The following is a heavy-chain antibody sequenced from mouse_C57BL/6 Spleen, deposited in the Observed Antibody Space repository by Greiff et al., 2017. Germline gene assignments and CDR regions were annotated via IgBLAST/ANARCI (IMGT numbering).Heavy chain of an antibody. Sequence: QVHVKQPGTELVKPGASVKLSCKASGYTFTSYWMHWVKQRPGQGLEWIGNINPSNGGTNYNEKFKSKATLTVDKSSSTAYMQLSSLTSEDSAVYYCAREGGSSYAMDYWGQGTSVTVSS. CDR1: GYTFTSYW. J-gene: IGHJ4*01. CDR2: INPSNGGT. D-gene: IGHD1-1*01. V-gene: IGHV1-53*01. CDR3: AREGGSSYAMDY.